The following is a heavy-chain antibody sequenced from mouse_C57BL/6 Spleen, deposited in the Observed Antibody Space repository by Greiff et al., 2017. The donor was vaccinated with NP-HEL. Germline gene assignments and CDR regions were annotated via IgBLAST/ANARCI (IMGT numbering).Heavy chain of an antibody. CDR2: IYPGDGDT. CDR1: GYAFSSYW. D-gene: IGHD2-1*01. V-gene: IGHV1-80*01. Sequence: VHLVESGAELVKPGASVKISCKASGYAFSSYWMNWVKQRPGKGLEWIVQIYPGDGDTNYNGKFKGKATLTADKSSSTAYMQLSSLTSEDSAVYFCARGSYGKSFDYWGQGTTLTVSS. J-gene: IGHJ2*01. CDR3: ARGSYGKSFDY.